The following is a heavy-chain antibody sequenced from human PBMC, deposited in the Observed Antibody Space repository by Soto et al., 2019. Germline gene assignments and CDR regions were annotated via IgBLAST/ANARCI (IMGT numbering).Heavy chain of an antibody. V-gene: IGHV3-23*01. CDR3: AKDWGPYYYDSSGYYDY. CDR2: ISGSGGST. Sequence: GGSLRLSCAASGFTFSSYGMHWVRQAPGKGLEWVSAISGSGGSTYYADSVKGRFTISRDNSKNTLYLQMNSLRAEDTAVYYCAKDWGPYYYDSSGYYDYWGQGTLVTVSS. CDR1: GFTFSSYG. D-gene: IGHD3-22*01. J-gene: IGHJ4*02.